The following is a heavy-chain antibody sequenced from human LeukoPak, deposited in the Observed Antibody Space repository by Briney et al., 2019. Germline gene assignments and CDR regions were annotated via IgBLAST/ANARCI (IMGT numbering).Heavy chain of an antibody. J-gene: IGHJ6*02. V-gene: IGHV4-59*08. CDR3: ARLCLSMVRGASYYGMDV. CDR2: IYYSGST. Sequence: SETLSLTCTVYGRSISIHYWSWIRQPPGKGLEWNGYIYYSGSTNYNPSLKSRVTISVNTSKNQFSLKLSSVTASDTAVYYCARLCLSMVRGASYYGMDVWGQGTTVTVSS. D-gene: IGHD3-10*01. CDR1: GRSISIHY.